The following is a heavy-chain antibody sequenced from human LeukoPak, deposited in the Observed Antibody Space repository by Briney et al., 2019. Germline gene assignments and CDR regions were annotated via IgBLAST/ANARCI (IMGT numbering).Heavy chain of an antibody. CDR2: ISWNSGPI. CDR1: GFTFDDYA. D-gene: IGHD1-26*01. J-gene: IGHJ3*02. CDR3: AKGGSGSYSLDAFDI. V-gene: IGHV3-9*03. Sequence: GGSLRLSCAASGFTFDDYAMHWVRQAPGKGLEWVSGISWNSGPIGYADSVKGRFTISRDNAKNSLYLQMNSLSSEDMAFYYCAKGGSGSYSLDAFDIWGQGTMVTVSS.